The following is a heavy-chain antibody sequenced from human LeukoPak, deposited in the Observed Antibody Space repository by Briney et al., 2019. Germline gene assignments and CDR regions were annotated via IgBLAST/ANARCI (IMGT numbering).Heavy chain of an antibody. CDR3: AKDPDNY. CDR2: ISDDERKI. V-gene: IGHV3-30*18. Sequence: GGSLRLSCAASGFTFTTSGMHWVRQAPGKGLEWVAIISDDERKIYYADSVKGRFTISRDSSKNTLYLQMNSLGPEDTAVYYCAKDPDNYWGQGTLVTVSS. J-gene: IGHJ4*02. CDR1: GFTFTTSG.